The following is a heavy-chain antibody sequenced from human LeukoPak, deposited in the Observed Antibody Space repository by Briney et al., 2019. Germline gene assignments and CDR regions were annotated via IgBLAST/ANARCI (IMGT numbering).Heavy chain of an antibody. CDR2: INHSGST. V-gene: IGHV4-34*01. D-gene: IGHD3-22*01. J-gene: IGHJ4*02. Sequence: SETLSLTCAVYGGSFSGYYWSWIRQPPGKGLEWIGEINHSGSTNYNPSLKSRVTISVDTSKNQFSLRLSSVTAADTAVYYCARGIPRGHYYDSSGYRVDYWGQGTLVTVSS. CDR1: GGSFSGYY. CDR3: ARGIPRGHYYDSSGYRVDY.